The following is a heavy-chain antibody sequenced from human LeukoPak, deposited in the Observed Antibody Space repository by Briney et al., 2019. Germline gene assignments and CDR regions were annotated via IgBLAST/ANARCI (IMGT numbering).Heavy chain of an antibody. Sequence: NPRGSLRLSCAASGLTFSGYYMSWIREAPGEGLGWVSYISSNGSTIYYADSVKGRFTISRDNAKNSMYLQMSSRRGEDTAVYYCARLIRDGYNYAFDIWGQGTKVTVSS. CDR1: GLTFSGYY. D-gene: IGHD5-24*01. CDR3: ARLIRDGYNYAFDI. CDR2: ISSNGSTI. V-gene: IGHV3-11*01. J-gene: IGHJ3*02.